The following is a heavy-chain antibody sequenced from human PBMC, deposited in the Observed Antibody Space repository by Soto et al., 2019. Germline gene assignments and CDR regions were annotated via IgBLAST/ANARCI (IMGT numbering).Heavy chain of an antibody. Sequence: QVQLVESGGGVVQPGRSLRLSCAASGFTFSSYAMHWVRQAPGKGLEWVAVISYDGSNKYYADSVKGRFTISRDNSKNTLYLQMNSLRAEDTAVYYCARDVRSLLGWDIVVVVAAARPAFAYWGQGTLVTVSS. D-gene: IGHD2-15*01. V-gene: IGHV3-30-3*01. CDR2: ISYDGSNK. CDR1: GFTFSSYA. CDR3: ARDVRSLLGWDIVVVVAAARPAFAY. J-gene: IGHJ4*02.